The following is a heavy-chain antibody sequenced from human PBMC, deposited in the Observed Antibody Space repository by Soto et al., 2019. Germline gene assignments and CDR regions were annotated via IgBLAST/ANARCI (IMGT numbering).Heavy chain of an antibody. CDR3: ARDYYDSSGYHEYFQH. J-gene: IGHJ1*01. V-gene: IGHV4-59*01. D-gene: IGHD3-22*01. CDR1: GGSISSYY. Sequence: LSLTCTVSGGSISSYYWSWIRQPPGKGLEWIGYIYYSGSTNYNPSLKSRVTISVDTSKNQFSLKLSSVTAADTAVYYCARDYYDSSGYHEYFQHWGQGTLVTVSS. CDR2: IYYSGST.